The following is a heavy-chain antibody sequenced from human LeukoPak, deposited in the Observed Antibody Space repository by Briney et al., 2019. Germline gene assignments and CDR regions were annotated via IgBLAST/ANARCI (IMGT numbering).Heavy chain of an antibody. CDR2: IYYSGST. V-gene: IGHV4-38-2*02. Sequence: PSETLSLTCTVSGYSISSGYYWGWIRQPPGKGLEWIGSIYYSGSTYYNPSLKSRVTISVDTSKNQFSLKLSSVTAADTAVYYCARGSGVGAYFDYWGQGTLVTVSS. J-gene: IGHJ4*02. CDR1: GYSISSGYY. D-gene: IGHD1-26*01. CDR3: ARGSGVGAYFDY.